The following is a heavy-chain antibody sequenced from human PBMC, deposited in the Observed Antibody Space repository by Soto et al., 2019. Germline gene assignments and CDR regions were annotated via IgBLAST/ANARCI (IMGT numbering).Heavy chain of an antibody. CDR1: GYTFTSYA. J-gene: IGHJ5*02. D-gene: IGHD3-3*01. V-gene: IGHV1-3*01. Sequence: VASVEVSWRASGYTFTSYAMHWARQAPGQRPECMGWINAGNGNTKYSQKFQGRVTITRDTSASTAYMELSSLSSEDTAVYYSARGKSPYAFWSGYGANWFDPWCHGTLVTVSS. CDR3: ARGKSPYAFWSGYGANWFDP. CDR2: INAGNGNT.